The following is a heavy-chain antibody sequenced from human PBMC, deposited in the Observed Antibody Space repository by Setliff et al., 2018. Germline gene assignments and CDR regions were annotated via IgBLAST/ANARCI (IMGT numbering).Heavy chain of an antibody. Sequence: ASVKVSCKASGGTFSSYDISWVRQAPGQGLEWMGRIIPIFGTANYAQKFQGRVTITADKSTSTAYMELSRLRSEDTAVYYCAFNSGWYGYYFDYWGQGTLVTVSS. CDR3: AFNSGWYGYYFDY. CDR1: GGTFSSYD. D-gene: IGHD6-19*01. V-gene: IGHV1-69*06. J-gene: IGHJ4*02. CDR2: IIPIFGTA.